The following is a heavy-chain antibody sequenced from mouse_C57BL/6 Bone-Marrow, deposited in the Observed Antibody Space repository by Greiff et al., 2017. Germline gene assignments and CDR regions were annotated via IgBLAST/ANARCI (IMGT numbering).Heavy chain of an antibody. D-gene: IGHD2-14*01. Sequence: EVKLQQSGPELVKPGASVKISCKASGYSFTDYNMNWVKQSNGKSLEWIGVINPNYGTTSYNQKFKGKATLTGDQSSSTAYMQLNSLTSEDSAVYYCARCYDRGYYAMDYWGQGTSVTVSS. CDR3: ARCYDRGYYAMDY. CDR2: INPNYGTT. J-gene: IGHJ4*01. CDR1: GYSFTDYN. V-gene: IGHV1-39*01.